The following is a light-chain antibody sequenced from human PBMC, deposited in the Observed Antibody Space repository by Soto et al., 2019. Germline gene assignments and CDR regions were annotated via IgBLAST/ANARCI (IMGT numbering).Light chain of an antibody. J-gene: IGKJ4*01. V-gene: IGKV3-11*01. CDR3: QQRSNWPST. Sequence: EIVLTQSPATLSLSPGERATLSCRAGQSVSSYLAWYQQKPGQAPRLLIYDASNRATGIPARFSGSGSGTDFTLTISSLEPEDFAVYYCQQRSNWPSTFGGGTKVDIK. CDR1: QSVSSY. CDR2: DAS.